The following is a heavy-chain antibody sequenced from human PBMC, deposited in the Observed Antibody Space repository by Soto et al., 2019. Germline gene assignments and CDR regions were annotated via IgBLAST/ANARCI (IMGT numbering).Heavy chain of an antibody. V-gene: IGHV4-30-4*01. Sequence: SETLSLTCTVSGGSISSGDYYWSWIRQPPGKGLEWIGYIYYSGSTYYNPSLKSRVTISVDTSKNQFSLKLSSVTAADTDVYYCARGLLNNWFDPWGQGTLVTVSS. D-gene: IGHD3-10*01. CDR2: IYYSGST. J-gene: IGHJ5*02. CDR1: GGSISSGDYY. CDR3: ARGLLNNWFDP.